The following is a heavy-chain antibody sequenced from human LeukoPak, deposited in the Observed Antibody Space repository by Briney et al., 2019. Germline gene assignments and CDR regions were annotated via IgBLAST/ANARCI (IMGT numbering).Heavy chain of an antibody. V-gene: IGHV3-7*01. J-gene: IGHJ4*02. CDR1: GFTFSSYW. D-gene: IGHD3-3*01. CDR2: IKQDGSEK. CDR3: ATQLYYDFWSGYYVPDY. Sequence: GGSLRLSCAASGFTFSSYWVSWVRQAPGKGLEWVANIKQDGSEKYYVDSVKGRFTISRDNAKNSLYLQMNSLRAEDTAVYYCATQLYYDFWSGYYVPDYWGQGTLVTVSS.